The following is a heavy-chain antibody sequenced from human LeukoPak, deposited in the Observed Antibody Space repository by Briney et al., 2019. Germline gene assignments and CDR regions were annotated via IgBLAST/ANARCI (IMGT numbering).Heavy chain of an antibody. J-gene: IGHJ4*02. CDR1: GFTFSSYA. CDR2: ISGSGGST. D-gene: IGHD6-19*01. CDR3: AKDRARGWYVYY. Sequence: GGSLRLSCAASGFTFSSYAMSWVRQAPGKGLEWVSAISGSGGSTYYADSVKGRFTISRDSSKNTLYLQMNSLRAEDTAVYYCAKDRARGWYVYYWGQGTLVTVSS. V-gene: IGHV3-23*01.